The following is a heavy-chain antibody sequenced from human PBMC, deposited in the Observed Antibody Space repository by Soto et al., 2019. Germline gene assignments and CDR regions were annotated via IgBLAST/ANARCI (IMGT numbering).Heavy chain of an antibody. Sequence: PGGSLRLSCAASGFTFSSYWMSWVRQAPGKGLEWVANIKQDGSEKYYVDSVKGRFTISRDNAKNSLYLQMNSLRAEDTAVYYCARARITMVRGVISGHYYGMDVWGQGTTVTVSS. D-gene: IGHD3-10*01. CDR3: ARARITMVRGVISGHYYGMDV. J-gene: IGHJ6*02. CDR1: GFTFSSYW. V-gene: IGHV3-7*01. CDR2: IKQDGSEK.